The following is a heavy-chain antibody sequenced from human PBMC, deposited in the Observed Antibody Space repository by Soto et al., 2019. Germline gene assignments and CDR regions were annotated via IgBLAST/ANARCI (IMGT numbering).Heavy chain of an antibody. D-gene: IGHD6-19*01. J-gene: IGHJ4*02. CDR3: ARREEGWLANSGFDY. Sequence: QLQLQESGPGLVKPSETLSLTCTVSGGSISSSSYYWGWIRQPPGKGLEWIGGIYYSGSTYYNPSLKSRVTISVDTSKNQFSLKLSSVTAADTAVYYCARREEGWLANSGFDYWGQGTLVTVSS. CDR1: GGSISSSSYY. CDR2: IYYSGST. V-gene: IGHV4-39*01.